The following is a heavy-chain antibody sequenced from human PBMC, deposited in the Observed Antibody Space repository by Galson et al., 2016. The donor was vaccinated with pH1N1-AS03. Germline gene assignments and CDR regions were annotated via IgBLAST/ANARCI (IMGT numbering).Heavy chain of an antibody. CDR2: IKEDGSEK. CDR1: GFTFSSYW. D-gene: IGHD6-25*01. J-gene: IGHJ6*03. CDR3: ARAGIAASDFHYYYLDV. V-gene: IGHV3-7*04. Sequence: SLRLSCAASGFTFSSYWMSWVRQAPGKGLEWVANIKEDGSEKYYVDSVKGRITISRDNGKNSLYLQMNSLRAEHTAVYFCARAGIAASDFHYYYLDVWVKGATVTVSS.